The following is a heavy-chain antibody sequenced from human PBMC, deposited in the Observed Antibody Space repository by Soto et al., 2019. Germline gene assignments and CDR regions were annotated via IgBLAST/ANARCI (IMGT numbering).Heavy chain of an antibody. CDR1: GYSFTSYW. CDR2: IYPGDSDT. J-gene: IGHJ6*02. Sequence: GESLKISCKGSGYSFTSYWIGWVRQMPGKGLEWMGIIYPGDSDTRYSPSFQGQVTISADKSISTAYLQWSSLKASDTAMYYCARRTGKYGDPSYYYGMDVCGQGTTVTVSS. V-gene: IGHV5-51*01. CDR3: ARRTGKYGDPSYYYGMDV. D-gene: IGHD4-17*01.